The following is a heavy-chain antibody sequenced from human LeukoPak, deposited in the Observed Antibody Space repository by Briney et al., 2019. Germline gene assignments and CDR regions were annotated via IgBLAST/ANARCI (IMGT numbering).Heavy chain of an antibody. J-gene: IGHJ4*02. V-gene: IGHV3-23*01. D-gene: IGHD5-24*01. Sequence: PGGSLRLSCAASGFTFSNNAMSWVRQAPGKGLEWVSGIEGSGDATHYADSVKGRFTISRDTSKNTLYLQMNSLRVEDTAVYYCSRGIDGYDSIVDYWGQGTLVTVSS. CDR1: GFTFSNNA. CDR2: IEGSGDAT. CDR3: SRGIDGYDSIVDY.